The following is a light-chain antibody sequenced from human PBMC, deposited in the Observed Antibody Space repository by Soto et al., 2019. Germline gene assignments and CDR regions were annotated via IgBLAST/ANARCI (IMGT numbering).Light chain of an antibody. Sequence: VLTQSPSASASLGASVKLTCTLSSGHSSYAIAWHQQQPEKGPRYLMKLNSDGSHSKGDGIPDRFSGSSSGAERYLTISSLQSEDEADYYCQTWGTGIQKFGGGTKLTVL. J-gene: IGLJ3*02. CDR2: LNSDGSH. CDR3: QTWGTGIQK. V-gene: IGLV4-69*01. CDR1: SGHSSYA.